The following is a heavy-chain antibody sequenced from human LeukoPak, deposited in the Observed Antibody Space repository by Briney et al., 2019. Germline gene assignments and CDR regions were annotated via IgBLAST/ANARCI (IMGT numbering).Heavy chain of an antibody. CDR1: GGSISSSSYY. V-gene: IGHV4-39*07. D-gene: IGHD3-22*01. J-gene: IGHJ6*02. Sequence: SETLSLTCTVSGGSISSSSYYWGWIRQPPGKGLEWIVYIYHSGSTYYNPSLKSRVTISVDRSKNQFSLKLSSVTAADTAVYYCASARDYYDSSGYWGYYYGMDVWGQGTTVTVSS. CDR3: ASARDYYDSSGYWGYYYGMDV. CDR2: IYHSGST.